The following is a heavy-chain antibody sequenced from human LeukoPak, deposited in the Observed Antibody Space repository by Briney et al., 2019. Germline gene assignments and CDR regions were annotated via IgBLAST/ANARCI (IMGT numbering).Heavy chain of an antibody. Sequence: TVSCKASGYTFTGYWIGWVRQMPGKGLEWMGIIYPGDSNTRYSPSFQGRVTISADKSISTAYLQWSSLQASDTAMYYCVGSTGYPYYFDYWGQGTLVTVSS. CDR1: GYTFTGYW. CDR3: VGSTGYPYYFDY. V-gene: IGHV5-51*01. D-gene: IGHD3-9*01. CDR2: IYPGDSNT. J-gene: IGHJ4*02.